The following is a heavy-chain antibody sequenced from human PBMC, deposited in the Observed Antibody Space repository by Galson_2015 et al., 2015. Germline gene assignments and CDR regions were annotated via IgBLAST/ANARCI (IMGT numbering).Heavy chain of an antibody. CDR2: IYSGGST. V-gene: IGHV3-53*01. J-gene: IGHJ6*03. Sequence: SLRLSCAASGFTVSSNYMSWVRQAPGKGLEWVSVIYSGGSTYYADSVRGRFTISRDNSKNTLYLQMNSLRAEDTAVYYCAGSWLGTYNYYYYMDVWAKGPRSPSP. CDR1: GFTVSSNY. CDR3: AGSWLGTYNYYYYMDV. D-gene: IGHD6-19*01.